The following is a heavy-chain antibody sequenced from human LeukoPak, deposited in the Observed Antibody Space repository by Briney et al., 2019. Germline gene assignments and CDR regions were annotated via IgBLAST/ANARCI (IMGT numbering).Heavy chain of an antibody. CDR3: AKDRDIVVVVDTSAEYFQH. J-gene: IGHJ1*01. D-gene: IGHD2-15*01. Sequence: GGTLRLSCAASGFTFSSYGMSWVRQAPGKGLEWVSAISGSGGSTYYADSVKGRFTISRDNSKNTLYLQMNSLRAEDTAVYYCAKDRDIVVVVDTSAEYFQHWGQGTLVTVSS. CDR2: ISGSGGST. V-gene: IGHV3-23*01. CDR1: GFTFSSYG.